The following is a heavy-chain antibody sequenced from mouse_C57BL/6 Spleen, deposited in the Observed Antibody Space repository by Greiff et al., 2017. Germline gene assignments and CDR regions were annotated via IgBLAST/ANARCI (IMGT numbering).Heavy chain of an antibody. J-gene: IGHJ2*01. CDR1: GYAFSSYW. Sequence: QVQLQQSGAELVKPGASVKISCKASGYAFSSYWMNWVKQRPGKGLEWIGQIYPGDGDTNYNGKFKGKATLTADKSSSTAYMQLSSLTSEDSAVYFCARGRLRQNYFDYWGQGTTLTVSS. V-gene: IGHV1-80*01. CDR2: IYPGDGDT. CDR3: ARGRLRQNYFDY. D-gene: IGHD2-2*01.